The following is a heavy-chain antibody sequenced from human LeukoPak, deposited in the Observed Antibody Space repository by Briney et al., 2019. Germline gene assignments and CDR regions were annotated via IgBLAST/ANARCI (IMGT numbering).Heavy chain of an antibody. D-gene: IGHD1-26*01. CDR2: ISSSSSYI. V-gene: IGHV3-21*04. J-gene: IGHJ4*02. CDR3: AKGGKWDVTPFDY. Sequence: GGYLRLSCAASGFTFSSYSMNWVRQAPGKGLEWVSSISSSSSYIYYADSVKGRFTISRDNSKNTLYLQVNSLRAEDTAVYYCAKGGKWDVTPFDYWGQGTLVTVSS. CDR1: GFTFSSYS.